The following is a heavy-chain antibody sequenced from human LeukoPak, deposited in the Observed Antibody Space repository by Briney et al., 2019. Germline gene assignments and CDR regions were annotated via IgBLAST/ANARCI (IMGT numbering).Heavy chain of an antibody. J-gene: IGHJ6*02. CDR3: ARDLGLWFEGDYYYGMDV. CDR1: GYTFTSYA. D-gene: IGHD3-10*01. CDR2: INAGNGNT. V-gene: IGHV1-3*01. Sequence: ASVKVSCKASGYTFTSYAMHWVRQAPGQRLEWMGWINAGNGNTKYSQKFQGRVTITRDTSASTAYMELSSLRSEDTAVYYCARDLGLWFEGDYYYGMDVWGRGTTVTVSS.